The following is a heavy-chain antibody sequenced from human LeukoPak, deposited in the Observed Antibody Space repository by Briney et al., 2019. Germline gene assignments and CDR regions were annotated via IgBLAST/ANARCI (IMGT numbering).Heavy chain of an antibody. Sequence: SETLSLTCTVSGGSISSYYWSWIRQPPGKGLEWVGYIYYSGSTNYNPSLKSRVTLSVDTSKNQFSLKLSSVTAADTAVYYCARVKDYGVVVPAAPNFDYWGQGTLVTVSS. V-gene: IGHV4-59*01. D-gene: IGHD2-2*01. CDR3: ARVKDYGVVVPAAPNFDY. J-gene: IGHJ4*02. CDR2: IYYSGST. CDR1: GGSISSYY.